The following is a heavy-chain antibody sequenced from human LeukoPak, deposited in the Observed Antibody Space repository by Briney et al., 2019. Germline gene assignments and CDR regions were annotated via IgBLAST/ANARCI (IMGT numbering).Heavy chain of an antibody. CDR3: AREWALPGAYYMDV. V-gene: IGHV3-74*01. D-gene: IGHD7-27*01. CDR2: ISSDGRNT. CDR1: GFTFSTYW. J-gene: IGHJ6*03. Sequence: PGGSLRLSCAASGFTFSTYWMHCVRQAPGKGLVWVSRISSDGRNTIYADSVKGRFTISRDSANNTLFLQMNSLRGDDTAVYYCAREWALPGAYYMDVWGKGTTVTVSS.